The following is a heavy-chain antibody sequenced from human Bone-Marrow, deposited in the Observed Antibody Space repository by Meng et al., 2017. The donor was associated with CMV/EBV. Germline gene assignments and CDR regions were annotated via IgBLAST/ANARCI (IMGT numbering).Heavy chain of an antibody. J-gene: IGHJ4*02. CDR1: GGYD. V-gene: IGHV4-31*02. D-gene: IGHD3-3*01. CDR2: SYYSGST. CDR3: ARGAINYDFWSGYYTYYFDY. Sequence: GGYDWSWIRQHPGKGLEGIGYSYYSGSTYYNPSLKSRVTISVDTSKNQFSLKLSSVTAADTAVYYCARGAINYDFWSGYYTYYFDYWGQGTLVTVSS.